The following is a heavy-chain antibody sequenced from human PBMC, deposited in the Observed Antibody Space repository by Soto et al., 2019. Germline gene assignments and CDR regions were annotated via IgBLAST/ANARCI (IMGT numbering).Heavy chain of an antibody. CDR3: ARFDYYDSSGYWGY. J-gene: IGHJ4*02. CDR2: IYYSGST. D-gene: IGHD3-22*01. Sequence: SETLSLTCTVSGGSISSYYWSWIRQPPGKGLEWIGYIYYSGSTNYNPSLKSRVTISVDTSKNQFSLKLSSVTAADTAVYYCARFDYYDSSGYWGYRGQGTLVT. V-gene: IGHV4-59*01. CDR1: GGSISSYY.